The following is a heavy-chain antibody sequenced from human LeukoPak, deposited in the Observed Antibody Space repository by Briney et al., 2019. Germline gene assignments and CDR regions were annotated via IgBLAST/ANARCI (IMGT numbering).Heavy chain of an antibody. V-gene: IGHV1-18*01. CDR3: ARSYSPTRADFDY. D-gene: IGHD4-11*01. CDR1: GYTFTSYG. CDR2: ISAYNGNT. Sequence: ASVNVSCKASGYTFTSYGTSWVRQAPGQGLEWMGWISAYNGNTTYAQKLQGRVTMTTDTSTSTAYMELRSLRSDDTAVYYCARSYSPTRADFDYWGQGTLVTVSS. J-gene: IGHJ4*02.